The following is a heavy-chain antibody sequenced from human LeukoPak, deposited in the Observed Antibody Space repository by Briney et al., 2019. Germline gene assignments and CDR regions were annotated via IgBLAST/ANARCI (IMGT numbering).Heavy chain of an antibody. CDR3: ARDLWGIAAAGTSSNY. J-gene: IGHJ4*02. V-gene: IGHV1-2*06. Sequence: ASVKVSCKASGYTFTGYYMHWVRQAPGQGLEWMERINPNSGGTNYAQKFQGRVTMTRDTSISTAYMELSRLRSDDTAVYYCARDLWGIAAAGTSSNYWGQGTLVTVSS. CDR1: GYTFTGYY. D-gene: IGHD6-13*01. CDR2: INPNSGGT.